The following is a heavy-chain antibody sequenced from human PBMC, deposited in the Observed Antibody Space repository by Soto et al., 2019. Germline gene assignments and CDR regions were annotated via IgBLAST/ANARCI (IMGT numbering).Heavy chain of an antibody. V-gene: IGHV4-59*08. D-gene: IGHD2-15*01. CDR2: VTYTWST. CDR1: GDSINHYY. Sequence: QVQLQESGPGLVKPSETLALTCTVSGDSINHYYWNWVRQAPWKGLELIGYVTYTWSTNYNPSLKRRVTISLDTSTIQFSLGLPSMTSAATALYSCARRRCLGGSCYRGNWLDPWGQGILVTVSS. J-gene: IGHJ5*02. CDR3: ARRRCLGGSCYRGNWLDP.